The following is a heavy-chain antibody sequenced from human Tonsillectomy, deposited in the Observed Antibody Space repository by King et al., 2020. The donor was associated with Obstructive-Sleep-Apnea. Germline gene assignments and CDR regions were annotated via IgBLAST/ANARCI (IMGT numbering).Heavy chain of an antibody. V-gene: IGHV3-23*04. CDR1: GFTFSSYA. CDR2: LSGSGGST. Sequence: VQLVESGGGLVQPGGSLRLSCAASGFTFSSYAMSWVRLAPGKGLDWVSALSGSGGSTYYSDSVKGRFTISRDNSKNTLYLQMNSLRAEDTAVYYCAKDRSPGVVVIQIDYWGQGTLVTVSS. J-gene: IGHJ4*02. CDR3: AKDRSPGVVVIQIDY. D-gene: IGHD3-22*01.